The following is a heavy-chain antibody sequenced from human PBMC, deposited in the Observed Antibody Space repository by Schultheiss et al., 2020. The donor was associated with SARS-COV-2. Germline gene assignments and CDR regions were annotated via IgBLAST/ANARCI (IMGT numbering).Heavy chain of an antibody. V-gene: IGHV3-74*01. J-gene: IGHJ5*02. CDR2: INSDGSST. CDR1: GFTFSSYA. CDR3: ARESGDDDLNWFDP. Sequence: GESLKISCAASGFTFSSYAMHWVRQAPGKGLEWVSRINSDGSSTRNADSVKGRFTISRDNAKKLLYLQMNSLRAEDTAVYFCARESGDDDLNWFDPWGQGTLVTVSS. D-gene: IGHD2-21*02.